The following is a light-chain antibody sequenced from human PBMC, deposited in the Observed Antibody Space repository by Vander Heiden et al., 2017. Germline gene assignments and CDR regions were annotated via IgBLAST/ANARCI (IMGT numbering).Light chain of an antibody. J-gene: IGLJ1*01. CDR2: SNN. V-gene: IGLV1-40*01. CDR1: SSEMGTGYD. Sequence: SVLTPPLSVSGAPGQSITISCTGGSSEMGTGYDVHWYQHIPGIAPKLLLHSNNNRPSGVPERFSGFRSGTAAFLAITGLQAEDEADYYCQSFDSSLRTDVFGTGTKVTVL. CDR3: QSFDSSLRTDV.